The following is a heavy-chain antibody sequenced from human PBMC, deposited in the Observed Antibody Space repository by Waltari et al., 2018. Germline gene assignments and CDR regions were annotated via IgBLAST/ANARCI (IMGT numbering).Heavy chain of an antibody. D-gene: IGHD6-13*01. CDR3: ARDVFRQQLVGNWYFDL. V-gene: IGHV4-4*07. CDR2: IYTSGST. Sequence: QVQLQESGPGLVKPSETLSLTCTVSGGSISSYSWSWIRQPAGKALEWIGRIYTSGSTNYNPSLKRRVTMSVETSKNQCSLKLSSVTAADTAVYYCARDVFRQQLVGNWYFDLWGRGTLVTVSS. CDR1: GGSISSYS. J-gene: IGHJ2*01.